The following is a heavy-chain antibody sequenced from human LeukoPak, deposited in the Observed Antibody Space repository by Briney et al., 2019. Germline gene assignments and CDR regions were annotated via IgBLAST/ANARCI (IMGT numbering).Heavy chain of an antibody. Sequence: PSQTLSLTCTVSGDSISSGSYYWGWIRQPAGKGLEWIGRIYTSGSTNYNPSLKSRVTISVDTSKNQFSLKLSSVTAADTAVYYCARGLDYYGSGYYMDVWGKGTTVTVSS. CDR1: GDSISSGSYY. CDR3: ARGLDYYGSGYYMDV. V-gene: IGHV4-61*02. D-gene: IGHD3-10*01. CDR2: IYTSGST. J-gene: IGHJ6*03.